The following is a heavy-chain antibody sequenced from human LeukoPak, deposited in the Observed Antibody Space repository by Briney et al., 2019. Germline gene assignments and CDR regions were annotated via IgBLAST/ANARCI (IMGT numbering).Heavy chain of an antibody. V-gene: IGHV3-7*01. CDR3: AELGITMIGGV. CDR1: GFTFSSYW. J-gene: IGHJ6*04. D-gene: IGHD3-10*02. CDR2: IKQDGSEK. Sequence: PGGSLTLSCAASGFTFSSYWMSWGRQAPGKGLEWVANIKQDGSEKYYVDSVKGRFTISRDNAKNSLYLQMNSLRAEDTAVYYCAELGITMIGGVWGKGTTVTISS.